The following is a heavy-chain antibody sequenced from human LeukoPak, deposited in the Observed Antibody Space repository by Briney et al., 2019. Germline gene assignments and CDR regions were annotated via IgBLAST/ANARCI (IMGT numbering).Heavy chain of an antibody. Sequence: GASVKVSCKASGYTFTGYYMHWVRQAPGQGLEWMRWISPTSGGTNYAQKFQGRVTMTRDTSISTAYMELRRLRSDDTAVYYCAREAYASGSFRTDYYYMDVWGKGTTVTISS. D-gene: IGHD3-10*01. CDR2: ISPTSGGT. J-gene: IGHJ6*03. CDR1: GYTFTGYY. CDR3: AREAYASGSFRTDYYYMDV. V-gene: IGHV1-2*02.